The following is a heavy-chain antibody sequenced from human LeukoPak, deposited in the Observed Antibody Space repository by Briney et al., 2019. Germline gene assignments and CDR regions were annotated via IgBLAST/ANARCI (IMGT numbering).Heavy chain of an antibody. J-gene: IGHJ4*02. Sequence: GASVKVSCKASGYTFTSYGISWVRQAPGQGLEWMGWISAYNGNTNYAQKLQGRVTMTTDTSTSTAYMELRSLRSDDTAVYYCARDRVPDYGDYGGGDYWGQGTLVTVSS. CDR1: GYTFTSYG. CDR3: ARDRVPDYGDYGGGDY. V-gene: IGHV1-18*01. CDR2: ISAYNGNT. D-gene: IGHD4-17*01.